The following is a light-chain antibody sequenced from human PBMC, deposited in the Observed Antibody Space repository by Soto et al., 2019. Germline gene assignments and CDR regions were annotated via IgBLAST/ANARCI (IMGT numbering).Light chain of an antibody. CDR3: QHYNSYSEA. V-gene: IGKV1-5*03. CDR2: KAS. Sequence: DIQLTQSPSSPSAVVGDRVTITCRASRAIGDRLAWFQQKPGKAPKLLIYKASTLKSGVPSRFSGSGSGTEFTLTISSLQPDDFATYYCQHYNSYSEAFGQGTKVDIK. J-gene: IGKJ1*01. CDR1: RAIGDR.